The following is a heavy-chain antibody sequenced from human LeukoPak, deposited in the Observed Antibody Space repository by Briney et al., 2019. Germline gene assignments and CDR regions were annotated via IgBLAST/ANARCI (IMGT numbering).Heavy chain of an antibody. CDR2: IKSDGSST. Sequence: PGGSLRLSCAASGFTFSSYWMHWVRQAPGKGLVWVSRIKSDGSSTSYADSVKGRFTISRDNAKNTQYLQMNSLRAEDTAVYYCARGNYYGMDVWGQGTTVTVSS. D-gene: IGHD3-10*01. CDR3: ARGNYYGMDV. CDR1: GFTFSSYW. J-gene: IGHJ6*02. V-gene: IGHV3-74*01.